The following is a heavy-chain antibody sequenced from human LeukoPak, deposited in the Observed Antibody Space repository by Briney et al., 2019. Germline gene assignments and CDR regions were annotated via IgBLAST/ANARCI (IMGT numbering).Heavy chain of an antibody. V-gene: IGHV3-9*01. CDR1: GFTFDDYA. CDR2: ISWNSGSI. D-gene: IGHD2-15*01. J-gene: IGHJ4*02. Sequence: PGGSLRLSCAASGFTFDDYAMHWVRQAPGKGLEWVSGISWNSGSIVYADSVKGRFTISRDNAKNSLYLQMNSLRAEDTALYFCAKVGGGSDYWGQGTLVTVSS. CDR3: AKVGGGSDY.